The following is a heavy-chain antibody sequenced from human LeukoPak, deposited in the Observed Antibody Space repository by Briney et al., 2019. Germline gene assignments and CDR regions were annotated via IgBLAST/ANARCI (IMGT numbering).Heavy chain of an antibody. CDR2: IYYSGST. V-gene: IGHV4-59*01. CDR3: AREGGGDYDFWSGYYTNWFDP. J-gene: IGHJ5*02. CDR1: GGSISSYY. Sequence: TPSETLSLTCTVSGGSISSYYWSWIRQPPGKGLEWIGYIYYSGSTNYNPSLKSRVTISVDTSKNQFSLKLSSVTAADTAVYYCAREGGGDYDFWSGYYTNWFDPWGQGTLVTVSS. D-gene: IGHD3-3*01.